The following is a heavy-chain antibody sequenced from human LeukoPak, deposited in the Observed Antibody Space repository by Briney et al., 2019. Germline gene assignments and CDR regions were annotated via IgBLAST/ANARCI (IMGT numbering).Heavy chain of an antibody. CDR3: AKDRLYVGYGDGCDAFDI. D-gene: IGHD4-17*01. CDR1: GFPFRSFS. V-gene: IGHV3-23*01. J-gene: IGHJ3*02. CDR2: ITVSGDVT. Sequence: GGSLRLSCVASGFPFRSFSMNWVGQAPPKGLDWVSAITVSGDVTFYADSVKGRFTISRDNSKNTMYLQMNSLRAEDTAVYYCAKDRLYVGYGDGCDAFDIWGQGALVTVSS.